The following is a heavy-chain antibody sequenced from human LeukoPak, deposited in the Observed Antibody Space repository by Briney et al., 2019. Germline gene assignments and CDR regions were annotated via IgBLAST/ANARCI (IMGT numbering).Heavy chain of an antibody. Sequence: QPGGSLRLSCAASGFTFSSYWMSWVRQAPGKGLEWVSAISGSGGSTYYADSVKGRFTISRDNSKNTLYLQMNSLRAEDTAVYYCAHSLVLLRFFDIWGQGTMVTVSS. CDR3: AHSLVLLRFFDI. V-gene: IGHV3-23*01. J-gene: IGHJ3*02. D-gene: IGHD3-3*01. CDR1: GFTFSSYW. CDR2: ISGSGGST.